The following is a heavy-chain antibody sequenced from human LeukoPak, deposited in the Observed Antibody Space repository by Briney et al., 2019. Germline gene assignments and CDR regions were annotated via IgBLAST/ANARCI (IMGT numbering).Heavy chain of an antibody. CDR1: GGSISSYY. CDR2: IYYSGST. J-gene: IGHJ3*01. CDR3: AKPSNYYGSATDAFDF. Sequence: SETLSLTCTVSGGSISSYYWGWIRQPPGKGLEWIGNIYYSGSTYYNPSLKSRVTISVDTSKNHFSLKLNSVTAADTAVYYCAKPSNYYGSATDAFDFWGQGTMVTVSS. D-gene: IGHD3-10*01. V-gene: IGHV4-39*07.